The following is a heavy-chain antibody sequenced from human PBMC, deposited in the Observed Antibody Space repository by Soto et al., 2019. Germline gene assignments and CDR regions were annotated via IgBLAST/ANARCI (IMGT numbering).Heavy chain of an antibody. Sequence: SETLSLTCTVSGGSISSSSYYWGWIRQPPGKGLEWIGSIYYSGSTYYNPSLKSRVTISVDTSKNQFSLKLSSVTAADTAVYYCARQFGDIVVVPAATIYPLQLSAWGLDPWGQGTLVTVSS. D-gene: IGHD2-2*01. J-gene: IGHJ5*02. CDR1: GGSISSSSYY. CDR3: ARQFGDIVVVPAATIYPLQLSAWGLDP. CDR2: IYYSGST. V-gene: IGHV4-39*01.